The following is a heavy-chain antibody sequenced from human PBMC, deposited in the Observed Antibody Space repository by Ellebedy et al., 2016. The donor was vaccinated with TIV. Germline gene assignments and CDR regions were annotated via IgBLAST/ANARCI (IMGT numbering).Heavy chain of an antibody. D-gene: IGHD1-26*01. CDR3: ARGGRYSGSYNFDH. V-gene: IGHV1-69*13. J-gene: IGHJ4*02. Sequence: AASVKVSCKASGGTFKSYRISWARQAPGQGLEWMGGIVPMFDTPDYAQKFQGRVTITADESTTTAYMELSSLRSEDTAVYYCARGGRYSGSYNFDHWGQGSLVTVSS. CDR1: GGTFKSYR. CDR2: IVPMFDTP.